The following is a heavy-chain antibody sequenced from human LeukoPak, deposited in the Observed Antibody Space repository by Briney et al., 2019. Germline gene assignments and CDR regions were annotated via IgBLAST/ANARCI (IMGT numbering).Heavy chain of an antibody. Sequence: GGSLRLSCAASCFTFSSYAMSWVRQAPGKGLEWVSAISGSGGSTYYADSVKGRFTISRDNSKNTLYLQMNSLRAEDTAVYYCAKDSVAGTGGFDYWGQGTLVTVSS. J-gene: IGHJ4*02. CDR1: CFTFSSYA. CDR3: AKDSVAGTGGFDY. D-gene: IGHD6-19*01. CDR2: ISGSGGST. V-gene: IGHV3-23*01.